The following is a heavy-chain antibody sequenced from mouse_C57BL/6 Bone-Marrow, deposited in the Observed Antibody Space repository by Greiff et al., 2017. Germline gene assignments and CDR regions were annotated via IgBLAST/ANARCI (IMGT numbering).Heavy chain of an antibody. V-gene: IGHV1-39*01. Sequence: EVQGVASGPELVKPGASVKISCKASGYSFTDYNMNWVKQSNGKSLEWIGVINPNYGTTSYNQKFKGKATLTVDQSSSTAYMQLNSLTSEDSAVYYWARPMTTVVAPFFDVWGTGTTGTVAS. J-gene: IGHJ1*03. CDR3: ARPMTTVVAPFFDV. D-gene: IGHD1-1*01. CDR1: GYSFTDYN. CDR2: INPNYGTT.